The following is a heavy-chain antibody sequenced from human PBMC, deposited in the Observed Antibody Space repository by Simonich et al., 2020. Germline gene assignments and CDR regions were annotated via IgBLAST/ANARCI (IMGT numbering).Heavy chain of an antibody. D-gene: IGHD7-27*01. Sequence: EVQLVESGGGLVQPGGSLRLSCAASGFTFSSYWRSWVRQAPATGLEWVANIKQAGSEKYYVDSVKGRFTISRDNAKNSLYLQMNSLRAEDTAVYYCARDGLGTAYYYYMDVWGKGTTVTVSS. CDR1: GFTFSSYW. CDR2: IKQAGSEK. V-gene: IGHV3-7*01. CDR3: ARDGLGTAYYYYMDV. J-gene: IGHJ6*03.